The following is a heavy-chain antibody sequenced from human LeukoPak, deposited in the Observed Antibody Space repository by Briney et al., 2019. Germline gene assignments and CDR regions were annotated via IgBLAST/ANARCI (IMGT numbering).Heavy chain of an antibody. Sequence: PGGSLRLSCAASGFTFSSYSMNWVRQAPGKGLEWVANINQDESEKYYVDSVKGRFTISRDNDTAIYFCARCNSFEPRWCDWSDSWGQGTLVTVSS. CDR1: GFTFSSYS. CDR3: S. J-gene: IGHJ5*01. CDR2: INQDESEK. D-gene: IGHD3-3*01. V-gene: IGHV3-7*01.